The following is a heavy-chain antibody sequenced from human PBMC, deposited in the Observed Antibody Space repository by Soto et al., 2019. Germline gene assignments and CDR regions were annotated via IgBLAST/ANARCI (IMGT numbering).Heavy chain of an antibody. J-gene: IGHJ5*02. V-gene: IGHV4-34*01. Sequence: PSETLSLTCAVYGGSFSGYYWSWIRQPPGKGLEWIGEINHSGSTNYNPSLKSRVTISVDTSKNQFSLKLSSVTAADTAVYYCARGRRNYDILTGYYSPNWFDPWGQGTLVTVSS. CDR3: ARGRRNYDILTGYYSPNWFDP. CDR2: INHSGST. D-gene: IGHD3-9*01. CDR1: GGSFSGYY.